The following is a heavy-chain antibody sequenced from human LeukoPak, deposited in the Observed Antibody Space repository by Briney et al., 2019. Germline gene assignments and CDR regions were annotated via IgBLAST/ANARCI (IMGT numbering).Heavy chain of an antibody. J-gene: IGHJ4*02. CDR3: AGYCSGGSCPDY. D-gene: IGHD2-15*01. V-gene: IGHV4-59*01. CDR2: IYYSGST. Sequence: PSETLSLTCTVSGGSISRYYWSWIRQPPGKGLEWIGYIYYSGSTNYNPSLKSRVTISVDTSKNQFSLKLSSVTAADTAVYYCAGYCSGGSCPDYWGQGTLVTVSS. CDR1: GGSISRYY.